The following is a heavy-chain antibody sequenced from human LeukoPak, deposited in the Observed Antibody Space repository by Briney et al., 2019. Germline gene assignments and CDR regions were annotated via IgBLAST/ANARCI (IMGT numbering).Heavy chain of an antibody. Sequence: ASVKVSCKASGYTFTSYYMHWVRQAPGQGLEWMGIINPSGGSTSYAQKFQGRVTMTRDTSTSTVYMELSSLRSEDTAVYYCARVGRRYFDWPYYFDYWGQGTLVTVSS. V-gene: IGHV1-46*01. CDR3: ARVGRRYFDWPYYFDY. D-gene: IGHD3-9*01. CDR1: GYTFTSYY. CDR2: INPSGGST. J-gene: IGHJ4*02.